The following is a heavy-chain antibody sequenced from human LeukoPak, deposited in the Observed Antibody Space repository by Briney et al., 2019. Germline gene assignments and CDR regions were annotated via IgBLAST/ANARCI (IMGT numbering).Heavy chain of an antibody. V-gene: IGHV4-30-4*08. Sequence: PSQTLSLTCTVSGGSISSGDYYWSWIRQPPGKGLEWIGYIYYSGSTYYNPSLKSRVTISVDTSKNQFSLRLSSVTAADTAVYYCARAGSRYCSSTSCSYFDYWGQGTLVTVSS. CDR1: GGSISSGDYY. CDR3: ARAGSRYCSSTSCSYFDY. CDR2: IYYSGST. J-gene: IGHJ4*02. D-gene: IGHD2-2*01.